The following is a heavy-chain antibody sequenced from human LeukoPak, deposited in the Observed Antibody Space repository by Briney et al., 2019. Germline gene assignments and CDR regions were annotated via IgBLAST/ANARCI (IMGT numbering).Heavy chain of an antibody. CDR2: INAGNGNT. V-gene: IGHV1-3*01. D-gene: IGHD3-10*01. J-gene: IGHJ5*02. CDR3: ARWRGELLPQENGFDP. CDR1: GYTFTSYA. Sequence: ASVKVSCKASGYTFTSYAMHWVRQAPGQRLEWMGWINAGNGNTKYSQKFQGRVTITRDTSASTAYMELSSLRSEDTAVYYCARWRGELLPQENGFDPWGQGTLVTVSS.